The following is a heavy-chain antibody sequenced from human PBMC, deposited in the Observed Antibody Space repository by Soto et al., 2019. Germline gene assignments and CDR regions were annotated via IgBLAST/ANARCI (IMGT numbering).Heavy chain of an antibody. J-gene: IGHJ4*02. Sequence: ASVKVSCKASGYTFTGYYMHWVRQAPGQGLEWMGWINPNSGGTNYAQKFQGRVTMTRDTSISTAYMELSRLRSDDTAVYYCARTVVPAAIHPFDYWGQGTRVTVSS. D-gene: IGHD2-2*01. CDR1: GYTFTGYY. CDR3: ARTVVPAAIHPFDY. V-gene: IGHV1-2*02. CDR2: INPNSGGT.